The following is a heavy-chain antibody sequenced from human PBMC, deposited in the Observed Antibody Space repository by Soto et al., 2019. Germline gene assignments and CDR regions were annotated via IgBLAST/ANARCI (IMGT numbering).Heavy chain of an antibody. J-gene: IGHJ5*02. CDR3: AKDVTIFGVGQGNWFDP. CDR2: IKSKTDGGTT. Sequence: EVQLVESGGGLVKPGGSLRLSCAASGFTFSNAWMSWVRQAPGKGLEWVGRIKSKTDGGTTDYAAPVKGRFTISRDDSKNTLYLQMNSLRAEDTAVYYCAKDVTIFGVGQGNWFDPWGQGTLVTVSS. D-gene: IGHD3-3*01. CDR1: GFTFSNAW. V-gene: IGHV3-15*01.